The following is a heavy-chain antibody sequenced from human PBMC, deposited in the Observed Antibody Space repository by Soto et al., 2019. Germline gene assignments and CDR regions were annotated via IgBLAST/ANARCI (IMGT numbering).Heavy chain of an antibody. V-gene: IGHV1-3*01. Sequence: ASVKVSCKASGYTFTSYDMHWVRQAPGQRLEWMGWINAGNGNTKYSQKFQGRVTITRDTSASTAYMGLSSLRSEDTAVYYCARDPVPGYSSFWYRRLSSYFDYLGQGTLVTVSS. CDR3: ARDPVPGYSSFWYRRLSSYFDY. CDR2: INAGNGNT. J-gene: IGHJ4*02. D-gene: IGHD6-19*01. CDR1: GYTFTSYD.